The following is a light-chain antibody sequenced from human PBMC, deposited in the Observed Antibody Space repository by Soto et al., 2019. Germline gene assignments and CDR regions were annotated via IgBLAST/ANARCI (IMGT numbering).Light chain of an antibody. V-gene: IGKV1-39*01. CDR1: QTISSY. J-gene: IGKJ2*01. CDR3: QQTFRTPHT. Sequence: DIQLTQSPASLSASVGDRVSITCRASQTISSYLNWYQQKPGAAPKLLIYSASTLQSGVPSRFSGSGFGTDYTLTISSLQPADFAVYYWQQTFRTPHTFGHGNKL. CDR2: SAS.